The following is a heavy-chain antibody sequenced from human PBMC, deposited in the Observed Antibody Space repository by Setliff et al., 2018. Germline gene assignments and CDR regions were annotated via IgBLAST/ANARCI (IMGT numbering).Heavy chain of an antibody. CDR1: GYTFPNYG. D-gene: IGHD3-22*01. V-gene: IGHV1-18*01. CDR2: ISGYDGNT. J-gene: IGHJ4*02. Sequence: ASVKVSCKTSGYTFPNYGVSWVRQAPGQGLEWMGWISGYDGNTKYAQNLHGRVTMTTDTSTTTAYMELRSLRSDDTAVYYCARINFYVSSGYYYAPDYWGPGTLVTVSS. CDR3: ARINFYVSSGYYYAPDY.